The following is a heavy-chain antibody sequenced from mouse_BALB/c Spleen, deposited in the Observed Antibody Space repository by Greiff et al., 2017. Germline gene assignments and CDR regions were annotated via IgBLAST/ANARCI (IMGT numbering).Heavy chain of an antibody. CDR2: INPSTGYT. V-gene: IGHV1-7*01. CDR3: ARKGNYVDY. CDR1: GYSFTSYW. J-gene: IGHJ2*01. Sequence: VQLQHSGADLVKPWASLKMSCTASGYSFTSYWMHWVKQRPGQGLEWIGYINPSTGYTEYTQKFKDKATLTADKSSSTAYMQLSSLTSEDSAVYCCARKGNYVDYWGQGTTLTVSS.